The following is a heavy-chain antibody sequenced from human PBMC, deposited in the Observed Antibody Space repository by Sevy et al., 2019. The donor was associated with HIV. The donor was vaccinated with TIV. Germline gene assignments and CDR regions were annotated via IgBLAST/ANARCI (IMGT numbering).Heavy chain of an antibody. Sequence: GGCLRLSCAASGFTFSSYSMNWVRQAPGKGLEWVSYISSSSSTIYYADSVKGRFTISRDNAKNSLYLQMNSLRAEDTAVYHCARDDYYDSSRYHYGSAFDIWGQGTLVPVSS. CDR1: GFTFSSYS. V-gene: IGHV3-48*01. J-gene: IGHJ3*02. CDR3: ARDDYYDSSRYHYGSAFDI. D-gene: IGHD3-22*01. CDR2: ISSSSSTI.